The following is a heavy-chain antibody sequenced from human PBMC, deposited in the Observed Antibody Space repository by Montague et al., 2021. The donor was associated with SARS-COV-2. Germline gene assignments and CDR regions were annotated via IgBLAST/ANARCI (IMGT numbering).Heavy chain of an antibody. CDR3: ARDGSAVAGLPRSYGLDV. Sequence: SETLSLTCTVSGGSISSYYWSWIRQPAGKGLEWIGRIYTSGSTNYNPSLKSRVTMSVDTSKSQFSLKLSSVTAADTAVSYCARDGSAVAGLPRSYGLDVWGQGTTVTVSS. D-gene: IGHD6-19*01. CDR2: IYTSGST. CDR1: GGSISSYY. V-gene: IGHV4-4*07. J-gene: IGHJ6*02.